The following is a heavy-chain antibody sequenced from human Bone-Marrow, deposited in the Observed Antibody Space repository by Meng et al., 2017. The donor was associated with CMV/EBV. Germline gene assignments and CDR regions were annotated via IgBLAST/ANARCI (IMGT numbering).Heavy chain of an antibody. CDR2: IIPIFGTA. CDR3: QTRDYYDSSGCDY. J-gene: IGHJ4*02. CDR1: GGTFSSYA. Sequence: SVKVSCTASGGTFSSYAISWVRQAPGQGLEWMGGIIPIFGTANYAQKFQGRVTITTDESTSTAYMELSSLRSEDTAVYYCQTRDYYDSSGCDYWGQGTLVTVSS. V-gene: IGHV1-69*05. D-gene: IGHD3-22*01.